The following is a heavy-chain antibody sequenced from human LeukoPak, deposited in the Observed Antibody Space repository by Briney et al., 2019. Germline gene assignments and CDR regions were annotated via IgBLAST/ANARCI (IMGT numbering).Heavy chain of an antibody. CDR3: ARVFTAAGLDY. V-gene: IGHV4-39*07. D-gene: IGHD6-25*01. J-gene: IGHJ4*02. Sequence: SETLSLTCTVSGGSISSSSHYWGWIRQPPGKGLEWIGNIYYNEKNACNPSLKSRVTISVDTSKNQFSLMLSSVAAADTAMYYCARVFTAAGLDYWGQGTLVSVSS. CDR1: GGSISSSSHY. CDR2: IYYNEKN.